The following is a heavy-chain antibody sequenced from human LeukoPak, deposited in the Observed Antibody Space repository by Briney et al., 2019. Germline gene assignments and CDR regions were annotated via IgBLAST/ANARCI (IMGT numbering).Heavy chain of an antibody. CDR3: ARGRITMVRGVNNWFDP. D-gene: IGHD3-10*01. Sequence: PGRSLRLSCAASGFTFSSYWMHWVRQAPGKGLVWVSRINSDGSSTSYADSVKGRFTISRDNAKNTLYLQMNSLRAEDTAVYYCARGRITMVRGVNNWFDPWGQGTLVTVSS. CDR2: INSDGSST. V-gene: IGHV3-74*01. CDR1: GFTFSSYW. J-gene: IGHJ5*02.